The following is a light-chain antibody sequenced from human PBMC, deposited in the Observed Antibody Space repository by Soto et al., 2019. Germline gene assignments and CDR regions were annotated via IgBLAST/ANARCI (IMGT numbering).Light chain of an antibody. Sequence: EVVMTQSPPTLSVSPGEGATLSCRASQSIGTNLAWYQHQPGQAPRVLINSASTRAPGIPARFSGSGAGTEFTLTISSLQSEDFAIYYCQQYSKWSRTFGQGTRVDI. V-gene: IGKV3-15*01. J-gene: IGKJ1*01. CDR1: QSIGTN. CDR2: SAS. CDR3: QQYSKWSRT.